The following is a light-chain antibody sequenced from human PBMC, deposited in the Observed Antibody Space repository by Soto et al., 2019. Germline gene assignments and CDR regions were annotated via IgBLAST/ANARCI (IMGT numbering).Light chain of an antibody. Sequence: DIQMSQAPSSLSASVGDRVTITCRASQSISSYLNWYQQKPGKAPKLLIYAASSLQSGVPSRFSGSGSRTDFTLTISSLQLEDFATYYCQQSYSTPPMYTFGQGTKLEIK. V-gene: IGKV1-39*01. CDR2: AAS. J-gene: IGKJ2*01. CDR3: QQSYSTPPMYT. CDR1: QSISSY.